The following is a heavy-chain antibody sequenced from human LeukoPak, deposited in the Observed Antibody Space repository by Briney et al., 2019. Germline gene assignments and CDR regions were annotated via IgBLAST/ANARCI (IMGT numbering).Heavy chain of an antibody. CDR3: AREGHSRGYYWLGDAFDF. D-gene: IGHD3-22*01. CDR1: GGSISNYY. Sequence: ASETLSLTCTVSGGSISNYYWSWIRQPPGKGLECIGYIYYSGSTNYNPSLKSRVTISVDTSKNQFSLKLSSVTAADTAIYYCAREGHSRGYYWLGDAFDFWGQGTFVTVSS. V-gene: IGHV4-59*01. CDR2: IYYSGST. J-gene: IGHJ3*01.